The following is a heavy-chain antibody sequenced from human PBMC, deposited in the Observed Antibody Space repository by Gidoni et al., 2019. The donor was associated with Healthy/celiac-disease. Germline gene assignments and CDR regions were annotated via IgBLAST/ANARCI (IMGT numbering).Heavy chain of an antibody. J-gene: IGHJ4*02. CDR2: ISYDGSNK. D-gene: IGHD5-18*01. CDR3: AKLMGGYSYGYSLHFDY. Sequence: QVQLVESGGGVVQPGRSLRLSCAASGFTFSRYGMHWVRQAPGKGLEWVAVISYDGSNKYYADSVKGRFTISRDNSKNTLYLQMNSLRAEDTAVYYCAKLMGGYSYGYSLHFDYWGQGTLVTVSS. CDR1: GFTFSRYG. V-gene: IGHV3-30*18.